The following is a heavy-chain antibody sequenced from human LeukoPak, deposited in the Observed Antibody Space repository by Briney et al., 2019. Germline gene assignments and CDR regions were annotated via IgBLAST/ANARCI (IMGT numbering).Heavy chain of an antibody. D-gene: IGHD5-18*01. J-gene: IGHJ6*03. CDR2: INHSGST. Sequence: SETLSLTCAVYGGSFSGYYWSWIRQPPGKGLEWIGEINHSGSTNYNPSLKSRVTISVDTSKNQFSLKLSSVTAADTAVYYCARAVDTGYMDVWGKGTTVTVSS. V-gene: IGHV4-34*01. CDR3: ARAVDTGYMDV. CDR1: GGSFSGYY.